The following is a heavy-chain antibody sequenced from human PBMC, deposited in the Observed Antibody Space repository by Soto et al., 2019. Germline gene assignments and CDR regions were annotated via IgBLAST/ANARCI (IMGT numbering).Heavy chain of an antibody. CDR2: IIPVFGTT. J-gene: IGHJ4*02. V-gene: IGHV1-69*01. D-gene: IGHD3-22*01. CDR1: GGLFSSYA. CDR3: ARGSSVYVWFNEF. Sequence: QEQLVQSGAEVKKPGSSVKVSCKASGGLFSSYAISWVRQVPGQGLEWMGGIIPVFGTTNYAQKFQDRVTITADESTNTAYMDLSSLKSEDTAIYYCARGSSVYVWFNEFWGQGTLVTVSS.